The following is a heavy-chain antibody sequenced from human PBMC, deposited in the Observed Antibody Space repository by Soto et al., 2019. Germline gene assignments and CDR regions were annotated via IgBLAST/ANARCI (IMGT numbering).Heavy chain of an antibody. D-gene: IGHD3-10*01. CDR2: SSYDGRET. V-gene: IGHV3-30*03. CDR1: DFDFSSYG. Sequence: PGSSLRLSCADSDFDFSSYGIHWVRQAPGKGLEWVAASSYDGRETFYADSAKGRFTVSKEMSKNTAFLQMNALRHEDTAVYFCARDSGWPILNFDNWGQGTPVTVSS. CDR3: ARDSGWPILNFDN. J-gene: IGHJ4*02.